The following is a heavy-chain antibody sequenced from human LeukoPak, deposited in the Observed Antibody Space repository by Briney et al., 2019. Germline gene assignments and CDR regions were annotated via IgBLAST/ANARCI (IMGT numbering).Heavy chain of an antibody. D-gene: IGHD1-1*01. Sequence: GRSLRLSCAASGFTFSSYAMHWVRQAPGKGLEWVAVISYDGSNKYYADSVKGRFTISRDNSKNSLYLQMNSLRAEDTAVYYCARVKSRTTAHFDYWGQGTLVTVSS. V-gene: IGHV3-30-3*01. CDR1: GFTFSSYA. CDR3: ARVKSRTTAHFDY. CDR2: ISYDGSNK. J-gene: IGHJ4*02.